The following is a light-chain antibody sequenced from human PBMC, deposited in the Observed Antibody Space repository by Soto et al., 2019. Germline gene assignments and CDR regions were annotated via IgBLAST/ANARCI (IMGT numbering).Light chain of an antibody. J-gene: IGKJ1*01. V-gene: IGKV1-5*01. CDR1: HSVSSS. Sequence: DIQMTQSPSTLSVSLGDRATITCRASHSVSSSLAWYQQKPGKAPKVLIYDASSLESGVPSRFSGSGSGTQFIITISSLQADDFATYYCHYYAAVWTFGQGTKVDIK. CDR2: DAS. CDR3: HYYAAVWT.